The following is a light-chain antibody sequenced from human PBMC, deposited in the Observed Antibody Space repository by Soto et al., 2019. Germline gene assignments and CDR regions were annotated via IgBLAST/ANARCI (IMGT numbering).Light chain of an antibody. V-gene: IGLV2-14*01. CDR2: DVS. J-gene: IGLJ1*01. CDR3: SSYTSSSTRV. Sequence: QSALTQPASVSGSPGPSITISCTGTSSDVGGYNYVSWYQQHPGKAPKLMIFDVSNRPSGVYNRFSGSKSGNTASLTISGLQAEDEADYYCSSYTSSSTRVFGTGTKLTVL. CDR1: SSDVGGYNY.